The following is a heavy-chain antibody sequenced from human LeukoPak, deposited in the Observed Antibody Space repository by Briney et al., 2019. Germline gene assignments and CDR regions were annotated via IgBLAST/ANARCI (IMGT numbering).Heavy chain of an antibody. D-gene: IGHD3-22*01. CDR3: ARRRGYYDSSGYYLVPFDY. Sequence: SETLSLTCTVSGGSISSYYWSWIRQPPGKGLEWIGYIYTSGSTNYNPSLKSRVTISVDTSKNQFSLKLSSVTAADTAVYYCARRRGYYDSSGYYLVPFDYWGQGTLVTVSS. J-gene: IGHJ4*02. V-gene: IGHV4-4*09. CDR1: GGSISSYY. CDR2: IYTSGST.